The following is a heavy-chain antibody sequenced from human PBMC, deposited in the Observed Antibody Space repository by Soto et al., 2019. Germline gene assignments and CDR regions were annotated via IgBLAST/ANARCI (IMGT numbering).Heavy chain of an antibody. CDR3: VATYGDYLDY. J-gene: IGHJ4*02. CDR1: GFTLSDHY. V-gene: IGHV3-72*01. Sequence: HPGGSLRLSCAGSGFTLSDHYIDWVRQAPGKGLEWVGRSRDKPQGYSTAYSPSFQGQVTISADKSISTAYLQWSSLKASDTAIYYCVATYGDYLDYWGQGTLVTVSS. CDR2: SRDKPQGYST. D-gene: IGHD4-17*01.